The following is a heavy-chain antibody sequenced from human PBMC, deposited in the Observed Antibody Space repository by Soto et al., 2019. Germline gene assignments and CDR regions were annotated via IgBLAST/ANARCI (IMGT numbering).Heavy chain of an antibody. CDR2: MDPNSGNT. CDR1: GYTFTSYD. CDR3: ARSGQVGNWFDP. V-gene: IGHV1-8*01. Sequence: GASVKVSCKASGYTFTSYDINWVRQATGQGLEWMGWMDPNSGNTGYAQKFQGRVTMTRNTSISTAYMELSSLRSEDTAVYYCARSGQVGNWFDPWGQGTLVTVSS. J-gene: IGHJ5*02. D-gene: IGHD3-3*01.